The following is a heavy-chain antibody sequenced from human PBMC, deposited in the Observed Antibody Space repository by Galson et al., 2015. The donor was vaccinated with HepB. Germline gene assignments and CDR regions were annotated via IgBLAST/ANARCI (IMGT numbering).Heavy chain of an antibody. CDR2: INAGNGNT. CDR3: AREGQWLVGYYMDV. CDR1: GYTFTSYA. V-gene: IGHV1-3*01. D-gene: IGHD6-19*01. J-gene: IGHJ6*03. Sequence: QSGAEVKKPGESLKTSCKASGYTFTSYAMHWVRQAPGQRLEWMGWINAGNGNTKYSQKFQGRVTITRDTSASTAYMELSSLRSEDTAVYYCAREGQWLVGYYMDVWGKGTTVTVSS.